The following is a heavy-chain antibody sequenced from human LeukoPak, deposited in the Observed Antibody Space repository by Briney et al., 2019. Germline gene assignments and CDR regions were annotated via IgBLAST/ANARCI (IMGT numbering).Heavy chain of an antibody. V-gene: IGHV5-51*01. J-gene: IGHJ3*02. CDR1: GYSFTTYW. D-gene: IGHD3-22*01. Sequence: GESLKISCKGSGYSFTTYWIGWVRQMPGKGLELMGIIYPGDSDTRYSPSFQGQVTISADKSISTAYLQWSSLKASDTAMYYCARLGDDSSGYGGPIDAFDIWGQGTMVTVSS. CDR3: ARLGDDSSGYGGPIDAFDI. CDR2: IYPGDSDT.